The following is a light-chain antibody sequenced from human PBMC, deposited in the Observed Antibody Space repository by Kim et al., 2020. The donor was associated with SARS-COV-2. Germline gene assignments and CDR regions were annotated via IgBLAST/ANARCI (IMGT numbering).Light chain of an antibody. V-gene: IGKV1-39*01. CDR1: RNVDHF. CDR2: GSS. Sequence: ASVGDTVTITCRASRNVDHFLNWYQHKEGNAPKLRIYGSSTSQRGVPSRFTGSGSGTFFTLTINSLQREDFGTYYCQQSDSSLYTFGQGTKVDIK. CDR3: QQSDSSLYT. J-gene: IGKJ2*01.